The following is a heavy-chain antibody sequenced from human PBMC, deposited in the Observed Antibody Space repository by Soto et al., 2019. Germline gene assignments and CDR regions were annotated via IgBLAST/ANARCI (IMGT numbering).Heavy chain of an antibody. CDR1: GGSINNNNW. D-gene: IGHD3-10*01. Sequence: QVQLQESGPGLVKPSGTLSLTCAVSGGSINNNNWWSWVRQSPGKGLEWIGEIYHTGSTNYNPSLESRVTMLLDKSKNQVSLKVTSVPATDTAVYFCARGGLSRVRGVRGSNNMDVWGQGTTVTVSS. CDR3: ARGGLSRVRGVRGSNNMDV. CDR2: IYHTGST. V-gene: IGHV4-4*02. J-gene: IGHJ6*02.